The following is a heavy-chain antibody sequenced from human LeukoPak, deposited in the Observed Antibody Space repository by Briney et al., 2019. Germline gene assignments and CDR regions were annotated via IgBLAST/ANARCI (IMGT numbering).Heavy chain of an antibody. CDR2: INPNSGGT. Sequence: ASVKVSCKASGYTFTGYYMHWVRQAPGQGLEWMGWINPNSGGTNYAQKFQGRVTMTRDTSISTAYMELSRLRSDDTAVYYCAREDESDNSKLDYWGQGTLVTVSS. CDR3: AREDESDNSKLDY. V-gene: IGHV1-2*02. J-gene: IGHJ4*02. CDR1: GYTFTGYY. D-gene: IGHD6-13*01.